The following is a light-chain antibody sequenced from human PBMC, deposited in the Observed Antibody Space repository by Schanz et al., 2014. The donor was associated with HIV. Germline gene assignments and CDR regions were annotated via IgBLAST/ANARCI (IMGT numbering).Light chain of an antibody. J-gene: IGKJ2*01. CDR2: SAS. Sequence: EIVLTQSPVILSLSPGERATLSCRASQTVSSNSLGWYQQKRGQVPRLLIYSASRRANGIPDRFSGSGSGTDFTLTISRLEPEDFAVYHCQQYGTSPYTFGQGTKLEI. CDR1: QTVSSNS. CDR3: QQYGTSPYT. V-gene: IGKV3-20*01.